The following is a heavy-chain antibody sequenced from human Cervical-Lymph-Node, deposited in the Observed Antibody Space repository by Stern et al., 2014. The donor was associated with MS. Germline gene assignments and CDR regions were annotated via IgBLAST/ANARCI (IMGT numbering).Heavy chain of an antibody. Sequence: VQLVESGGGVVQPGRSLRLSCAASGFTFSNYAMHWVRQSPGEGLEWVALISSDRSNKYYADSVKGRFTISGDNSKNTLYLQMNSLRAEDTAVYYCARDLWLVVTDYHAFDIWGQGTMVTVSS. J-gene: IGHJ3*02. CDR3: ARDLWLVVTDYHAFDI. CDR2: ISSDRSNK. CDR1: GFTFSNYA. D-gene: IGHD2-21*02. V-gene: IGHV3-30*16.